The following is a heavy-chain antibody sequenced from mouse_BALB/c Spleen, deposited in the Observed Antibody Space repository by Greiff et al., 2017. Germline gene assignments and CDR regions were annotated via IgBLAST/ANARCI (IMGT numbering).Heavy chain of an antibody. V-gene: IGHV1-9*01. CDR2: ILPGSGRT. J-gene: IGHJ4*01. D-gene: IGHD2-14*01. Sequence: VQRVESGAELMKPGASVKISCKATGYTFSSYWIEWVKQRPGHGLEWIGEILPGSGRTNYNEKFKGKATFTADTSSNTAYMQLSSLTSEDSAVYYCARGAIGNSYAMDYWGQGTSVTVSS. CDR1: GYTFSSYW. CDR3: ARGAIGNSYAMDY.